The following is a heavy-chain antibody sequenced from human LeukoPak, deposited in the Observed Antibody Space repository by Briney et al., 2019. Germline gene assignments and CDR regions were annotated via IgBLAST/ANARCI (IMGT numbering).Heavy chain of an antibody. Sequence: SETLSLTCNVSGDSISSSNYYWDWIRQTPGKGLEWIGNIYYSGSTYYNPSLQSRVTISVDTSKNQFSLRLSSVTAADTAVYYCARKIGYYYYMDVWGQGTTVIVSS. V-gene: IGHV4-39*01. D-gene: IGHD6-13*01. CDR2: IYYSGST. CDR3: ARKIGYYYYMDV. CDR1: GDSISSSNYY. J-gene: IGHJ6*03.